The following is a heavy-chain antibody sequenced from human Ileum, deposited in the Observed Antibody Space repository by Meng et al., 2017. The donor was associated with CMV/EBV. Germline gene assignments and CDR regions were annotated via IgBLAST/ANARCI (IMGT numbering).Heavy chain of an antibody. V-gene: IGHV3-9*01. J-gene: IGHJ4*02. CDR3: AKDKGGRGIGATIEY. CDR1: GFTFGDYA. D-gene: IGHD1-26*01. Sequence: GGSLRLSCTASGFTFGDYAMHWVRQAPGSGLEWVSGISWDAGSTAYADSVKGRFTISRANAKNSLYLQMNSLKLEDTALYFCAKDKGGRGIGATIEYWGQGTLVTVSS. CDR2: ISWDAGST.